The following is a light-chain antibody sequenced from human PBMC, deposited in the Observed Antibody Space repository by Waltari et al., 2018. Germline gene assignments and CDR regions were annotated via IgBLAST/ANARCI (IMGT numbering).Light chain of an antibody. J-gene: IGKJ1*01. CDR3: QQYDRYSAWT. CDR2: DVS. Sequence: DIQMTQSPSTLSASVGDRVTITCRASQSVTRYLAWYQQKPGKAPTVLIWDVSSLERGVPSRFSGSGSGTEFTLTISSLQPDDFATYYCQQYDRYSAWTFGQGTKVEIK. CDR1: QSVTRY. V-gene: IGKV1-5*01.